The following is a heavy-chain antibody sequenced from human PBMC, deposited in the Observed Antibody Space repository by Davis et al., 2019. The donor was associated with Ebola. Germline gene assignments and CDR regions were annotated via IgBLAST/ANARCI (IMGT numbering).Heavy chain of an antibody. CDR1: GGSISSYY. D-gene: IGHD3-3*01. CDR2: IYYRGST. CDR3: ARGHLGVVTTPLGTYGMDV. V-gene: IGHV4-59*01. Sequence: PSETLSLTCTVSGGSISSYYWSWIRQPPGKGLEWIGYIYYRGSTNSNPSLKSRVPISVDTSKNQFSLKLSSVTAADTAVYYCARGHLGVVTTPLGTYGMDVWGQGTTVTVSS. J-gene: IGHJ6*02.